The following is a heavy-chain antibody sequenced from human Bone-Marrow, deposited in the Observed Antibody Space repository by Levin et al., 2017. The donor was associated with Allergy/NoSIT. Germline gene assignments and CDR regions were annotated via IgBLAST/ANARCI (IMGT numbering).Heavy chain of an antibody. J-gene: IGHJ5*01. CDR2: IYPGDSDT. CDR1: GYFVTNSW. D-gene: IGHD1-1*01. Sequence: GESLKISCRGSGYFVTNSWIGWVRQKPGKGLEWMGIIYPGDSDTKYSPAFEGQVTISADTSTSTAYLQWRALKASDTAIYFCGRLSANSNRHSDSWGQGTLVIVSS. CDR3: GRLSANSNRHSDS. V-gene: IGHV5-51*01.